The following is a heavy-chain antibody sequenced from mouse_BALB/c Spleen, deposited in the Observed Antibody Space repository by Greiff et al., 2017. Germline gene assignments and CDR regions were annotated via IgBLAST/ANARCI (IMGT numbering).Heavy chain of an antibody. CDR3: TRSIYYDYSWFAY. V-gene: IGHV1-5*01. CDR1: GYSFTSYW. J-gene: IGHJ3*01. CDR2: IYPGNSDT. Sequence: VQLKQSGTVLARPGASVKMSCKASGYSFTSYWMHWVKQRPGQGLEWIGAIYPGNSDTSYNQKFKGKAKLTAVTSASTAYMELSSLTNEDSAVYYCTRSIYYDYSWFAYWGQGTLVTVSA. D-gene: IGHD2-4*01.